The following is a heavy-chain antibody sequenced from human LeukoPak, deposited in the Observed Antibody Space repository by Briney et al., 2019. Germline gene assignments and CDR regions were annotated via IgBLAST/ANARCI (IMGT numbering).Heavy chain of an antibody. J-gene: IGHJ4*02. Sequence: SETLSLTCTVSGGSISSYYWGWIRQPPGKGLEWIGSIYYSGSTYYNPSLKSRVTVSVDTSKNQFSLKLSSVTAADTAVYYCARVVVVPAATYYFDYWGQGTLVTVSS. CDR1: GGSISSYY. CDR3: ARVVVVPAATYYFDY. CDR2: IYYSGST. V-gene: IGHV4-39*01. D-gene: IGHD2-2*01.